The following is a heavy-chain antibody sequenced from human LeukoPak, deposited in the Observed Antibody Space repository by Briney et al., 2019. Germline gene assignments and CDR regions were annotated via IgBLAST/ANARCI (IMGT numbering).Heavy chain of an antibody. CDR2: IIPILGIA. D-gene: IGHD4-17*01. J-gene: IGHJ5*02. CDR1: GYTFTGYY. V-gene: IGHV1-69*04. Sequence: GASVKVSCKASGYTFTGYYMHWVRQAPGQGLEWMGRIIPILGIANYAQKFQGRVTITADESTSTAYMELSSLRSEDTAVYYCARDRSGDYVKGWFDPWGQGTLVTVSS. CDR3: ARDRSGDYVKGWFDP.